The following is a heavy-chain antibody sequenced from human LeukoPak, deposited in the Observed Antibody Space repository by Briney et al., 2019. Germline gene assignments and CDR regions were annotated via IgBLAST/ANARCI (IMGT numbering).Heavy chain of an antibody. CDR2: IYYSGST. Sequence: SETLSLTCTLSGGSISSSSYYWGWIRQPPGKGLEWIGSIYYSGSTYYNPSLKSRVTISVDTSKNQFSLKLSSVTAADTAVYYCASRPLVYYDSSGPDYWGQGTLVTVSS. CDR3: ASRPLVYYDSSGPDY. V-gene: IGHV4-39*01. J-gene: IGHJ4*02. CDR1: GGSISSSSYY. D-gene: IGHD3-22*01.